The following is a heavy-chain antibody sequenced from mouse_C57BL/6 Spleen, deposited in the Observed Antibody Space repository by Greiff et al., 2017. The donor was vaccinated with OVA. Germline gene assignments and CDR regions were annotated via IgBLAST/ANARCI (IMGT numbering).Heavy chain of an antibody. J-gene: IGHJ1*03. V-gene: IGHV1-52*01. Sequence: VQLQQPGAELVRPGSSVKLSCKASGYTFTSYWMHWVKQRPIQGLEWIGNIDPSDSETHYNQKFKDKATLTVDKSSSTAYMQLSSLTSEDSAVYYCARSYYYGSSHWYFDVWGTGTTVTVSS. CDR3: ARSYYYGSSHWYFDV. CDR2: IDPSDSET. CDR1: GYTFTSYW. D-gene: IGHD1-1*01.